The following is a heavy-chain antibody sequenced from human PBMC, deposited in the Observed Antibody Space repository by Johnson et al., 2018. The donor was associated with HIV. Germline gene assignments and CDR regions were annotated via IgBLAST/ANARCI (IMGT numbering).Heavy chain of an antibody. D-gene: IGHD1-26*01. CDR3: AKESKWESRTPHAFDM. J-gene: IGHJ3*02. CDR1: GFTFSDYY. V-gene: IGHV3-11*04. Sequence: LVESGGGLVKPGGSLRLSCAASGFTFSDYYMSWIRQTPGKGLAWVSYISSSGTTVYSADYVKGRFSISRDNAKHSLYLQMKSLRPEDTAVYYCAKESKWESRTPHAFDMWGQGTMVTVSS. CDR2: ISSSGTTV.